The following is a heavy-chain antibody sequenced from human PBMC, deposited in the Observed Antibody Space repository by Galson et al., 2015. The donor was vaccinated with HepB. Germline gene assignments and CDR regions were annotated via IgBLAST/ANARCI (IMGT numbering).Heavy chain of an antibody. CDR2: IDPRGGST. V-gene: IGHV1-46*01. CDR3: ARGGSYFDGRGSLYNWFDP. D-gene: IGHD3-22*01. CDR1: GYTFTNYY. Sequence: SVKVSCKASGYTFTNYYLHWVRQAPGQGLEWMAIIDPRGGSTTFAQKFQGRVTLTRDTSTSTVYMELSSLRSEDPAVYYGARGGSYFDGRGSLYNWFDPWGHGTLGTVSS. J-gene: IGHJ5*02.